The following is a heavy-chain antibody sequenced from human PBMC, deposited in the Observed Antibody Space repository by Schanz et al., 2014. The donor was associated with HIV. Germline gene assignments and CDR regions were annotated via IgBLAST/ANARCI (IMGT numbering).Heavy chain of an antibody. CDR1: GLAFSAHP. CDR3: ARDLQGLARQGGMDV. Sequence: EVHLVESGGSLVKPGGPLRLSCAASGLAFSAHPINWVRQTPGKGLESVSSISGSGHYIYFADSLRGRFTISRDNARNSVYLQMNSLRADDTAVYYCARDLQGLARQGGMDVWGQGTTVTVSS. CDR2: ISGSGHYI. D-gene: IGHD6-6*01. V-gene: IGHV3-21*06. J-gene: IGHJ6*02.